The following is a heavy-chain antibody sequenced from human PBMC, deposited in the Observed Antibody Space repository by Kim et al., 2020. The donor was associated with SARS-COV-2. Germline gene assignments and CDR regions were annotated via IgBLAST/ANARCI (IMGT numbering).Heavy chain of an antibody. J-gene: IGHJ4*02. V-gene: IGHV3-23*01. CDR3: AKGRGSAWYAFDY. Sequence: YADSVKGRFTISRDNSKSTLYLQMTSLRAEDTAVYYCAKGRGSAWYAFDYWGQGSLVTVSS. D-gene: IGHD6-19*01.